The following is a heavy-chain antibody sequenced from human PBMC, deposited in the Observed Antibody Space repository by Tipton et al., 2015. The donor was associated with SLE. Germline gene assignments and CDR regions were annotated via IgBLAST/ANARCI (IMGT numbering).Heavy chain of an antibody. V-gene: IGHV4-59*01. CDR2: ISYSGST. Sequence: TLSLTCTVSGGSISNYYWSWIRQPPAKGLEWIGYISYSGSTNYNPSLKSRVAISIDTSKNHFSLKVNSVTAADTAVYYCARGRVVPAGNFDHWGQGTLVTVST. D-gene: IGHD2-2*01. CDR1: GGSISNYY. CDR3: ARGRVVPAGNFDH. J-gene: IGHJ4*02.